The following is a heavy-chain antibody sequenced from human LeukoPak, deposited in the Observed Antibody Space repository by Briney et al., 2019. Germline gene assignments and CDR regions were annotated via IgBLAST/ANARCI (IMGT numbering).Heavy chain of an antibody. V-gene: IGHV3-9*01. CDR2: ISWNSGSI. Sequence: GGSLRLSCAASGFTFDDYAMHWVRQAPGKGLEWVSGISWNSGSIGYADSVKGRFTISRDNAKNSLYLQMNSLRAEDTALYYCAKAGDYYDSSGYYGFDYWGQGTLVTVSS. CDR3: AKAGDYYDSSGYYGFDY. J-gene: IGHJ4*02. CDR1: GFTFDDYA. D-gene: IGHD3-22*01.